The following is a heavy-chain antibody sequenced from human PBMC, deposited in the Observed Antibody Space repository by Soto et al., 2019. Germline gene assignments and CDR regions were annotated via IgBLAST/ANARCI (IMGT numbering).Heavy chain of an antibody. CDR3: AKDFGSIVVVPAAILGYFGY. V-gene: IGHV3-30*18. D-gene: IGHD2-2*01. Sequence: GGSLRLSCAASGFTFSSYGMHWVRQAPGKGLEWVAVISYDGSNKYYADSVKGRFTISRDNSKNTLYLQMNSLRAEDTAVYYCAKDFGSIVVVPAAILGYFGYWGQGTLVTVSS. CDR2: ISYDGSNK. J-gene: IGHJ4*02. CDR1: GFTFSSYG.